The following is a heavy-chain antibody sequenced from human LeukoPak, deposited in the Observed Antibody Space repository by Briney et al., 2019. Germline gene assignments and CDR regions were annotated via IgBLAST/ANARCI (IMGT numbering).Heavy chain of an antibody. CDR2: ISSSSSYI. J-gene: IGHJ4*02. CDR1: GFTFGNSW. V-gene: IGHV3-21*01. CDR3: AGHRHGEIDY. Sequence: PGGSLRLSCAASGFTFGNSWMSWVRQAPGKGLEWVSSISSSSSYIYYADSVKGRFTISRDNAKNSLYLQMNSLRAEDTAVYYCAGHRHGEIDYWGQGTLVTVSS.